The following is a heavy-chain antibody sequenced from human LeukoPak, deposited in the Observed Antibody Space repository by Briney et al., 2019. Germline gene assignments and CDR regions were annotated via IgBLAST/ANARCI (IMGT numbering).Heavy chain of an antibody. CDR2: IYYSGST. CDR3: ARIGYCSGGSCYTWFDP. J-gene: IGHJ5*02. Sequence: SDTLSLTCTVSGGSISSYYWSWIRQPPGKGLEWIGYIYYSGSTNYNPSLKSRVTISVDTSKNQFSLKLSSVTAADTAVYYCARIGYCSGGSCYTWFDPWGQGTLVTVSS. V-gene: IGHV4-59*07. CDR1: GGSISSYY. D-gene: IGHD2-15*01.